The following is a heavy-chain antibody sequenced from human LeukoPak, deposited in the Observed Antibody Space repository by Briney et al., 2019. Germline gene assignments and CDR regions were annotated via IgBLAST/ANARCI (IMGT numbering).Heavy chain of an antibody. CDR3: ARALAVLPATMGY. Sequence: ASVKVSCKASGYTFTSYAMNWVRQAPGQGLEWMGWINTNTGSPTYAQGFTGQFVFSLDTSVSTAYLQISSLKADDTAVYYCARALAVLPATMGYWGQGTLVTVSS. J-gene: IGHJ4*02. CDR1: GYTFTSYA. V-gene: IGHV7-4-1*02. D-gene: IGHD2-2*01. CDR2: INTNTGSP.